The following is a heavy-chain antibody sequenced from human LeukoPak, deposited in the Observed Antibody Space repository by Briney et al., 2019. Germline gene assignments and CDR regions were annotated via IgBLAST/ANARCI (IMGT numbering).Heavy chain of an antibody. CDR1: GGSISSGDYY. CDR3: ARSPPYNWFDP. Sequence: PSETLSLTCTVSGGSISSGDYYWSWIRQPPGKGLEWIGYIYYSGSTYYNPSLKSRVTISVDTSKNQFSLKLSSVTAADTAVYYCARSPPYNWFDPWGQGTLVTVSS. J-gene: IGHJ5*02. CDR2: IYYSGST. V-gene: IGHV4-30-4*08.